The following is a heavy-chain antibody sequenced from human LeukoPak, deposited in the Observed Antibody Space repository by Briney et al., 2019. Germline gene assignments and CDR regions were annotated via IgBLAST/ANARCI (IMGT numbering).Heavy chain of an antibody. CDR2: IKGDGTYK. Sequence: QSGGSLRLPCAASGFTFSSYWMHWVRQAPGKGLEWVSRIKGDGTYKNYADSVRGRFTISRDNTRNTLSLQMNSLRAEDTAVYFCVRDGDAYNFDWWGQGALVTVSS. D-gene: IGHD5-24*01. CDR1: GFTFSSYW. V-gene: IGHV3-74*01. CDR3: VRDGDAYNFDW. J-gene: IGHJ4*02.